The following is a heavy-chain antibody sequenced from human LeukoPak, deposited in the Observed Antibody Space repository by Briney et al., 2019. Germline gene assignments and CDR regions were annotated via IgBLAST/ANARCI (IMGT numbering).Heavy chain of an antibody. D-gene: IGHD4-17*01. J-gene: IGHJ4*02. Sequence: SETLSLTCTVSGSSISSYYWSWIRQPPGKGLEWIGYIYYSGSTNYNPSLKSRVTISVDTSKNQFSLKLSSVTAADTAVYYCARERPTVTILDYWGQGTLVTVSS. CDR1: GSSISSYY. V-gene: IGHV4-59*01. CDR2: IYYSGST. CDR3: ARERPTVTILDY.